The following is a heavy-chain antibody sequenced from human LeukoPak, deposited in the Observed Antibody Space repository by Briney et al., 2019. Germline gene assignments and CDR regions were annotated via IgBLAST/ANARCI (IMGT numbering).Heavy chain of an antibody. CDR1: GFTFRTYE. CDR2: ISSSSSYI. J-gene: IGHJ4*02. Sequence: GGSLRLSCAASGFTFRTYEMNWVRQAPGKGLEWVSSISSSSSYINYADSVRGRFTISRDNAKNSLFLQMDSLRGEETAVYYCARCTTGKTFGSLREIKKSREIDYWGQGTLVTVSS. D-gene: IGHD1-1*01. CDR3: ARCTTGKTFGSLREIKKSREIDY. V-gene: IGHV3-21*01.